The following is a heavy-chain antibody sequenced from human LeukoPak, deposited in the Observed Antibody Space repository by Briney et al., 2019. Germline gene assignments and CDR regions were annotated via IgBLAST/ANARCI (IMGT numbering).Heavy chain of an antibody. CDR2: IHYSGDT. D-gene: IGHD3-22*01. CDR3: ARVVAYDSTGYYLYYFDY. CDR1: GGSIRSGGYY. V-gene: IGHV4-31*03. J-gene: IGHJ4*02. Sequence: SETLSLTCTVSGGSIRSGGYYWSWIRQHPGKGLEWIGYIHYSGDTYYSPSLKSRLTLSVDTSKNQFSLRLRSVTAADTAVYYCARVVAYDSTGYYLYYFDYWGQGTLVTVAA.